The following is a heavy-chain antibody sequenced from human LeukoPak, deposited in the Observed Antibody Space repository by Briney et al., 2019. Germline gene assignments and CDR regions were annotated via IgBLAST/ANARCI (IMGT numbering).Heavy chain of an antibody. CDR3: AKGYFGSGSYYNPYFDY. CDR2: ITNGGTA. D-gene: IGHD3-10*01. J-gene: IGHJ4*02. Sequence: GGSLRLSCVASGFTFKSYAMNWVRQAPGKGLEWVSGITNGGTAHYGDSVKGRFTISRDNSKSSLYLQMNTLSAEDTAVYYCAKGYFGSGSYYNPYFDYWGQGTLVPVSS. V-gene: IGHV3-23*01. CDR1: GFTFKSYA.